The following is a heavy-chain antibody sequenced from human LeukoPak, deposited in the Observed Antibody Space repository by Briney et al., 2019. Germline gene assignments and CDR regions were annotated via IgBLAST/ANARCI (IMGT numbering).Heavy chain of an antibody. V-gene: IGHV3-30-3*01. D-gene: IGHD3-3*01. Sequence: TGGPLRLSCAASGFTFSSYAMHWVRQAPGKGLEWVAVISYDGSNKYYADSVKGRFTISRDNSKNTLYLQMNSLRAEDTAVYYCARGGADDFWSGYWASDAFDIWGQGTMVTVSS. J-gene: IGHJ3*02. CDR1: GFTFSSYA. CDR2: ISYDGSNK. CDR3: ARGGADDFWSGYWASDAFDI.